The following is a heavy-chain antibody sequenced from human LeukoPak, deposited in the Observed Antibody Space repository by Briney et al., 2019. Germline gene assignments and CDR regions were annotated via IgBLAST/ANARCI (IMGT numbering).Heavy chain of an antibody. J-gene: IGHJ4*02. D-gene: IGHD2-2*01. CDR3: ARDRYYCSSTSCYASLYYFDY. CDR1: GYIFTSYY. CDR2: INPSGGGT. Sequence: ASVKVSCKASGYIFTSYYMHWVRQAPGQGLEWMGIINPSGGGTSYAQKFQGRVTMTRDTSTSTVYMELSSLRSEDTAVYYCARDRYYCSSTSCYASLYYFDYWGQGTLVTVSS. V-gene: IGHV1-46*01.